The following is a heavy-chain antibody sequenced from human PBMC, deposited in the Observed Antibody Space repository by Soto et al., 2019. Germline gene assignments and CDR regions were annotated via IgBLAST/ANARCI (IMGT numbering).Heavy chain of an antibody. CDR2: IIQDASAK. Sequence: LRLSCATSGFTFSSRWMSWVRQAPGKGLEWVASIIQDASAKHYVDSVEGRFTISRDNAKGSLYLQMNGLSADDMAVYYCATLLGCVTTFDAWGQGTLVTVSS. J-gene: IGHJ5*02. D-gene: IGHD1-1*01. CDR3: ATLLGCVTTFDA. CDR1: GFTFSSRW. V-gene: IGHV3-7*01.